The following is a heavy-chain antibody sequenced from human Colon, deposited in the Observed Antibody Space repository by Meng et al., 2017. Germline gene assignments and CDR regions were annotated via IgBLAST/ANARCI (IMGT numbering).Heavy chain of an antibody. CDR1: GYIFSDYE. CDR2: VYRNGENT. D-gene: IGHD2-21*01. J-gene: IGHJ3*01. CDR3: ARGDVLTGKGHDAFDF. V-gene: IGHV1-46*01. Sequence: ASVKVSCKASGYIFSDYEMHWVRQAPGQGLEWMGMVYRNGENTRYALQFRGRGTVTSKTSTSTVYMESTSLTSKDMAVYYCARGDVLTGKGHDAFDFWGQGTKVTVSS.